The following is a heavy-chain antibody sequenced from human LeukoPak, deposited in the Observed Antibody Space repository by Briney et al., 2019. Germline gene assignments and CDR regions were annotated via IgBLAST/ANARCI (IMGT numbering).Heavy chain of an antibody. V-gene: IGHV4-34*01. J-gene: IGHJ4*02. D-gene: IGHD6-19*01. Sequence: SETLPLTCAVYGGSFSGYYWSWIRQPPGKGLEWIGEINHSGSTNYNPSLKSRVTISVDTSKNQFSLKLSSVTAADTAVYYCARGVAVAGTYFDYWGQGTLVTVSS. CDR2: INHSGST. CDR3: ARGVAVAGTYFDY. CDR1: GGSFSGYY.